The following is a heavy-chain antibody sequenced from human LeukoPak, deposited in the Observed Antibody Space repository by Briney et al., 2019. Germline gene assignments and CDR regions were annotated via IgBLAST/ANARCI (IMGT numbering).Heavy chain of an antibody. Sequence: EASVKVSCNDSGYTFTGYSMHCVRQAPGQGLEWMGWINPNSGGTNYAQKFQGRVTMTRDTSISTAYMELSRLRSDDTAVYYCARVTRRYSYGLGYWGQGTLVTVSS. CDR2: INPNSGGT. CDR1: GYTFTGYS. J-gene: IGHJ4*02. CDR3: ARVTRRYSYGLGY. V-gene: IGHV1-2*02. D-gene: IGHD5-18*01.